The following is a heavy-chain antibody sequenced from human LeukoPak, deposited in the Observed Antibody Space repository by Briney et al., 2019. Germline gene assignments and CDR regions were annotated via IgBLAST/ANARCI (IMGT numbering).Heavy chain of an antibody. CDR1: GFSFSNYE. CDR3: AKEHDLWHEEGNWFDP. Sequence: GGSLRLSCAASGFSFSNYEMNWVRQAPGKGLEWISYISYTGSTTYQPDSVKGRFTISRDNAKNSLYLQLNSLRAEDTAVYYCAKEHDLWHEEGNWFDPWGQGTLVTVSS. D-gene: IGHD3-3*01. CDR2: ISYTGSTT. V-gene: IGHV3-48*03. J-gene: IGHJ5*02.